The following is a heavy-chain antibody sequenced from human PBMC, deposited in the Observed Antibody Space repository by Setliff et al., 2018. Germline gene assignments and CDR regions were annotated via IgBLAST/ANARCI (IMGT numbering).Heavy chain of an antibody. D-gene: IGHD1-26*01. CDR3: ARGAPGWELLPWFDP. J-gene: IGHJ5*02. CDR2: IYSSGST. CDR1: GGSISSGSYY. Sequence: PSETLSLTCTVSGGSISSGSYYWSWIRQPAGKGLEWIGRIYSSGSTKYNPSLKSRVTISGDTSKNQFSLKLSSVTAADTAVYYCARGAPGWELLPWFDPWGQGTLVTVSS. V-gene: IGHV4-61*02.